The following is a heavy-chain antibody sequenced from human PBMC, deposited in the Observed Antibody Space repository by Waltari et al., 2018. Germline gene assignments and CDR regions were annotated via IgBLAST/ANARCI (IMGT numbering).Heavy chain of an antibody. J-gene: IGHJ6*03. Sequence: QVQLQQWGAGLLKPSETLSLTCAVYGGSFSGYYWSWIRQPPRKGLEWIGEINHNGSTNYNPSIKSRVTISVDTSKNQFSLKLSSVTAADTAVYYCARGAGVFRYYYMDVWGKGTTVTISS. CDR1: GGSFSGYY. CDR2: INHNGST. CDR3: ARGAGVFRYYYMDV. D-gene: IGHD3-10*01. V-gene: IGHV4-34*01.